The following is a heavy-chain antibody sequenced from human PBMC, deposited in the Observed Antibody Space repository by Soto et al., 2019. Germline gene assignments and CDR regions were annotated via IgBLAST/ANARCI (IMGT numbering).Heavy chain of an antibody. D-gene: IGHD3-16*01. J-gene: IGHJ4*02. V-gene: IGHV3-7*01. CDR3: ARDIGFDYVN. CDR1: GFNVMSYW. Sequence: GGSLRLSCAVSGFNVMSYWMSWVRQAPGKGLEWVASVKEDGSELYYSHSVRGRFSISRDSAGNALHLTMNYLSAEDTGVYFCARDIGFDYVNWGQGIPVTVSS. CDR2: VKEDGSEL.